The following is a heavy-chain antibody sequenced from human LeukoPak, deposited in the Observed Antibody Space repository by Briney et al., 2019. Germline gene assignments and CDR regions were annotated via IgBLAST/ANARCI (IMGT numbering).Heavy chain of an antibody. CDR1: GFTFSSYS. CDR3: ARDASKTSYYYYYYMDV. V-gene: IGHV3-21*01. CDR2: ISSSSSYI. D-gene: IGHD1-14*01. Sequence: GGSLRLSCAASGFTFSSYSMNWVRQAPGKGLECVSSISSSSSYIYYADSVKSRFTISRDNAKNSLYLQMNSLRAEDTAVYYCARDASKTSYYYYYYMDVWGKGTTVTVSS. J-gene: IGHJ6*03.